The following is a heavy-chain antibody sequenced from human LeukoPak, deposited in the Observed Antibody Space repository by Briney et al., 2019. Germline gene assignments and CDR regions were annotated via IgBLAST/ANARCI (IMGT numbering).Heavy chain of an antibody. J-gene: IGHJ6*02. Sequence: GGSLRLSCAASGFTFSSYAMSWVRQAPGKGLEWVSAISGSGGSTYYADSVKGRFTISRDNSKNTLYLQMNSLRAEDTAVYYCANPHVLRLLEWPPYYYYGMDVWGQGTTVTVSS. CDR2: ISGSGGST. V-gene: IGHV3-23*01. CDR1: GFTFSSYA. D-gene: IGHD3-3*01. CDR3: ANPHVLRLLEWPPYYYYGMDV.